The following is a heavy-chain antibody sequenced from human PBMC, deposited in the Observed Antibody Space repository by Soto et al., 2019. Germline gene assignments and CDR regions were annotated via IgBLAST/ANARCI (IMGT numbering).Heavy chain of an antibody. CDR2: IIPIFGTA. J-gene: IGHJ4*02. V-gene: IGHV1-69*06. CDR3: ARDSVAVAGDEADY. Sequence: SVKVSCKASGGTFSSYAISWVRQAPGQGLEWMGGIIPIFGTANYAQKFQGRVTITADKSTSTAYMELSSLRSEDTAVYYCARDSVAVAGDEADYWGQGTLVTVSS. CDR1: GGTFSSYA. D-gene: IGHD6-19*01.